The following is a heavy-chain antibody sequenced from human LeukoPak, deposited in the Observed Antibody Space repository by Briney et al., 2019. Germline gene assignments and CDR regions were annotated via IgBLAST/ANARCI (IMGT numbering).Heavy chain of an antibody. CDR2: ISAYNGNT. CDR3: ARDYGLGSIAARRGLDY. Sequence: ASVKVSCKASGYTFTSYDINWVRQATGQGLEWMGWISAYNGNTDYAQKVQGRVTMTTDTSTSTAYMELRSLRSDDTAVYYCARDYGLGSIAARRGLDYWGQGTLVTVSS. D-gene: IGHD6-6*01. J-gene: IGHJ4*02. CDR1: GYTFTSYD. V-gene: IGHV1-18*01.